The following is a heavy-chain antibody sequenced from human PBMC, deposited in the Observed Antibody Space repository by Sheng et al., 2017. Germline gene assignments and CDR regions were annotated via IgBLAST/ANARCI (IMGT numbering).Heavy chain of an antibody. CDR1: GGSFSGYY. Sequence: QVQLQQWGAGLLKPSETLSLTCAVYGGSFSGYYWSWIHQPPGKGLEWIGEINHSGSTNYNPSLKSRVTISVDTSKNQFSLKLSSVTAADTAVYYCARNDRSTRGXSYWGQGTLVTVSS. CDR3: ARNDRSTRGXSY. D-gene: IGHD1-1*01. CDR2: INHSGST. J-gene: IGHJ4*02. V-gene: IGHV4-34*01.